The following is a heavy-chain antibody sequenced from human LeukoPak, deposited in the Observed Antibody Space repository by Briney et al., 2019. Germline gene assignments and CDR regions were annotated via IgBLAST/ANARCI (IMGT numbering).Heavy chain of an antibody. CDR2: INWNGGRT. V-gene: IGHV3-20*04. D-gene: IGHD3-22*01. J-gene: IGHJ4*02. CDR3: ARDFDSNGYYGSPSY. CDR1: GLAFDDYG. Sequence: GGSLRLSCAASGLAFDDYGMSWVRQAPGKGLEWVAGINWNGGRTAYADSVKGRFTTSRDNAKNSLFLQMNSLRAEDTALYYCARDFDSNGYYGSPSYWGQGTLVTVSS.